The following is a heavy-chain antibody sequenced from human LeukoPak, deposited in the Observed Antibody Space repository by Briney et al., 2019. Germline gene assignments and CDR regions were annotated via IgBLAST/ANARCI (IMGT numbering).Heavy chain of an antibody. Sequence: SLRLSCAASGFTFDDYAMHWVRQAPGKGLEWVSGISWNSGSIGYADSVKGRFTISRDNAKNSLYLQMNSLRAEDTALYYCAKDYYDSSGSFDYWGQGTLVTVSS. D-gene: IGHD3-22*01. CDR2: ISWNSGSI. V-gene: IGHV3-9*01. CDR3: AKDYYDSSGSFDY. J-gene: IGHJ4*02. CDR1: GFTFDDYA.